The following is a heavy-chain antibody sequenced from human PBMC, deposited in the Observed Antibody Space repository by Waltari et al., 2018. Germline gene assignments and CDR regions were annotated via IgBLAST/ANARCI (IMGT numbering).Heavy chain of an antibody. CDR2: INAGNGNT. D-gene: IGHD6-6*01. J-gene: IGHJ4*02. CDR3: ARGFEYSSSDGLDY. Sequence: QVQLVQSGAEVKKPGASVKASCKASGYTFTSYAMHWVRQAPGQRLEWMGWINAGNGNTKYSQKFQGRVTITRDTSASTAYMELSSLRSEDTAVYYCARGFEYSSSDGLDYWGQGTLVTVSS. V-gene: IGHV1-3*01. CDR1: GYTFTSYA.